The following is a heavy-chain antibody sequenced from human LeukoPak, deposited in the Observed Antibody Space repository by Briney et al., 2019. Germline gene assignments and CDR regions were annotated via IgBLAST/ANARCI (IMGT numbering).Heavy chain of an antibody. J-gene: IGHJ4*02. Sequence: GGSLRRSCAASGFTFSSYAMHWVRQAPGKGLEWVAVISYDGSNKYYADSVKGRFTISRDNSKNTLYLQMNSLRAEDTAVYYCARDPDAAGGYYFDYWGQGTLVTVSS. CDR2: ISYDGSNK. CDR3: ARDPDAAGGYYFDY. V-gene: IGHV3-30-3*01. CDR1: GFTFSSYA. D-gene: IGHD3-10*01.